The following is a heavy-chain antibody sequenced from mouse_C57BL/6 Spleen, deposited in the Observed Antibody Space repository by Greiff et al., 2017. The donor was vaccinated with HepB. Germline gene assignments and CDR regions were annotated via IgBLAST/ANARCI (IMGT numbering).Heavy chain of an antibody. Sequence: VQLQQSGTVLARPGASVKMSCKTSGYTFTSYWMHWVKQRPGQGLEWIGAIYPGNSDTSYNQKFKGKAKLTAVTSASTAYMELSSLTNEDSAVYYCTRYHYYGSSSHFDYWGQGTALTVSS. CDR1: GYTFTSYW. CDR3: TRYHYYGSSSHFDY. V-gene: IGHV1-5*01. CDR2: IYPGNSDT. D-gene: IGHD1-1*01. J-gene: IGHJ2*01.